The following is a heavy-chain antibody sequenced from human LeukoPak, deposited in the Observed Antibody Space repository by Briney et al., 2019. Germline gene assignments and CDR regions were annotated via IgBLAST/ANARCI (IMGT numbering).Heavy chain of an antibody. J-gene: IGHJ4*02. D-gene: IGHD7-27*01. Sequence: GGSLRLSCAASGFPVRSNYMTWVRQAPQKGLEWVSTIHSDGSKYYVDSVKGRFIISRDISQNTVYLEMNSLRAEDTAVYYCARKGGPLGPPFDNWGQGTLVTVSS. CDR1: GFPVRSNY. CDR2: IHSDGSK. V-gene: IGHV3-53*01. CDR3: ARKGGPLGPPFDN.